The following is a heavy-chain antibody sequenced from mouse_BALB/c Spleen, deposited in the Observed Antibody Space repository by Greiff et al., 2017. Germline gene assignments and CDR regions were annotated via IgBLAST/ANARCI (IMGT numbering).Heavy chain of an antibody. J-gene: IGHJ3*01. D-gene: IGHD2-3*01. CDR1: GFSLTSYG. Sequence: QVQLKQSGPGLVQPSQSLSITCTVSGFSLTSYGVHWVRQSPGKGLEWLGVIWSGGSTDYNAAFISRLSISKDNSKSQVFFKMNSLQANDTAIYYCARNGRVMVTTGWFAYWGQGTLVTVSA. CDR3: ARNGRVMVTTGWFAY. V-gene: IGHV2-2*02. CDR2: IWSGGST.